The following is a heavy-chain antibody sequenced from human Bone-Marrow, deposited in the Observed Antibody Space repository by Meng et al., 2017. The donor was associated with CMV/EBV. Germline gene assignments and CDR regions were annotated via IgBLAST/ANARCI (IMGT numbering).Heavy chain of an antibody. Sequence: QELLVHSGSEMKNPGASVKVSCTTSGFTFSDYYIPWARQAPGQGLEWMGWVNSNNDATNYARKFQGRVSMTRDTSISTAHMELSRLMSDDTAVYYCVRSSGWSLFDYWGQGTLVTVSS. D-gene: IGHD6-19*01. J-gene: IGHJ4*02. CDR2: VNSNNDAT. CDR3: VRSSGWSLFDY. CDR1: GFTFSDYY. V-gene: IGHV1-2*02.